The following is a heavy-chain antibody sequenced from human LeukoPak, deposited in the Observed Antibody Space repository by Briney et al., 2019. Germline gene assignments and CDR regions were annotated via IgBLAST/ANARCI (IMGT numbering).Heavy chain of an antibody. Sequence: PSETLSLTCAVYGGSFSGYYWSWIRQPPGKGLEWIGEINHSGSTNYNPSLKSRVTISVDTSKNQFSLKLSSVTAADTAVYYCAREGSGSSHDYWGQGTLVTVSS. D-gene: IGHD3-22*01. CDR3: AREGSGSSHDY. J-gene: IGHJ4*02. V-gene: IGHV4-34*01. CDR2: INHSGST. CDR1: GGSFSGYY.